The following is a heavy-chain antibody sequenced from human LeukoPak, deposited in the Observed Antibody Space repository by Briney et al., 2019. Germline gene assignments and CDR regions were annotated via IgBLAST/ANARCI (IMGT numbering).Heavy chain of an antibody. Sequence: PGGSLRLSCAASGFTFSSYEMNWVRQAPGKGLEWVAVISYDGSNKYYADSVKGRFTISRDNSKNTLYLQMNSLRAEDTAVYYCAKDRVDVSDYYDRSGYFLGYFDYWGQGTLVTVSS. CDR1: GFTFSSYE. D-gene: IGHD3-22*01. J-gene: IGHJ4*02. V-gene: IGHV3-30*18. CDR2: ISYDGSNK. CDR3: AKDRVDVSDYYDRSGYFLGYFDY.